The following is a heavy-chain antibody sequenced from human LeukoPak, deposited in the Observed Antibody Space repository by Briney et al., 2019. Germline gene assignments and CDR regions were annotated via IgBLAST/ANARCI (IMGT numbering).Heavy chain of an antibody. D-gene: IGHD4-17*01. CDR1: GFTFSSYW. CDR3: ARDYIGMTTVTTGEYYYYYYYMDV. CDR2: ISSSSSYI. V-gene: IGHV3-21*01. Sequence: GGSLRLPCAASGFTFSSYWMHWVRQAPGKGLVWVSSISSSSSYIYYVDSVKGRFTISRDNAKNSLYLQMNSLRAEDTAVYYCARDYIGMTTVTTGEYYYYYYYMDVWGKGTTVTVSS. J-gene: IGHJ6*03.